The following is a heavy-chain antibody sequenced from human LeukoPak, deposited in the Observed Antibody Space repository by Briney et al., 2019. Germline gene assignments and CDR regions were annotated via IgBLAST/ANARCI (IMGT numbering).Heavy chain of an antibody. J-gene: IGHJ6*03. CDR1: GGSISSSSYY. D-gene: IGHD6-13*01. CDR2: IYYSGST. Sequence: SETLSLTCTVSGGSISSSSYYWGWIRQPPGKGLEWIGSIYYSGSTYYNPSLKSRVTISVDTSKNQFSLNLSSVTAADTAVYYCAGRWPDYYYYYMDVWGKGTTVTVSS. CDR3: AGRWPDYYYYYMDV. V-gene: IGHV4-39*07.